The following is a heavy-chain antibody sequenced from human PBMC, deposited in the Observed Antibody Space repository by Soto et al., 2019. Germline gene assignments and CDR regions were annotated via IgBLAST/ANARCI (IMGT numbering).Heavy chain of an antibody. V-gene: IGHV3-30-3*01. CDR3: ARDDLPLGGSGYTDY. CDR2: ISYDGSNK. Sequence: QVQLVESGGGVVQPGRSLRLSCAASGFTFSSYAMHWVRQAPGKGLEWVAVISYDGSNKYYADSVKGRFTISRDNSKNTLYLQMNRLRAEDTAVYYCARDDLPLGGSGYTDYWGQGTLVTVSS. CDR1: GFTFSSYA. D-gene: IGHD3-22*01. J-gene: IGHJ4*02.